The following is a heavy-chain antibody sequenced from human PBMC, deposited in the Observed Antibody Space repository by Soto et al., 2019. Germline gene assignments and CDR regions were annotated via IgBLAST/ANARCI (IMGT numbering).Heavy chain of an antibody. V-gene: IGHV3-33*01. Sequence: AGSLTLSCAASGFTFSSYGMHWDRQAPGKGREWVAVIWYDGSNKYYADSVKGRFTISRDNSKNTLYLQMSSLRAEDTAVYYCARDTIGGEAVAGTRNYYGMDVWGQGTTVTVSS. CDR2: IWYDGSNK. J-gene: IGHJ6*02. CDR1: GFTFSSYG. CDR3: ARDTIGGEAVAGTRNYYGMDV. D-gene: IGHD6-19*01.